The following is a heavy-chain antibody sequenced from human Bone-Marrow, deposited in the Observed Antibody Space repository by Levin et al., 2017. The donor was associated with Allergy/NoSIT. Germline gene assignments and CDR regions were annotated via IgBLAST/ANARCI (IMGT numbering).Heavy chain of an antibody. Sequence: PSETLSLTCAVYGGSFSGYYWSWIRQPPGKGLEWIGEINHSGSTNYNPSLKSRVTISVDTSKNQFSLKLSSVTAADTAVYYCARGHAGMRIAVAGTNQGWFDPWGQGTLVTVSS. V-gene: IGHV4-34*01. CDR1: GGSFSGYY. J-gene: IGHJ5*02. CDR3: ARGHAGMRIAVAGTNQGWFDP. D-gene: IGHD6-19*01. CDR2: INHSGST.